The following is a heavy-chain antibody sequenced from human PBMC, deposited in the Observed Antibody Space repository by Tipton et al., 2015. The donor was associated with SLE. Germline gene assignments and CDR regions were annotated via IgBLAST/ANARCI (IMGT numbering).Heavy chain of an antibody. J-gene: IGHJ3*02. D-gene: IGHD3-3*01. Sequence: QVQLVQSGAEVKKPGASVKVSCKASGYTFTSYDISWVRQATGQGLEWMGWMNPNSGNTGYAQKFQGRVTMTRNTSISTAYMELSSLRSEDTAVYYCAGGGYYDFWSGPDAFDIWGQGTMVTVSS. CDR1: GYTFTSYD. CDR2: MNPNSGNT. V-gene: IGHV1-8*01. CDR3: AGGGYYDFWSGPDAFDI.